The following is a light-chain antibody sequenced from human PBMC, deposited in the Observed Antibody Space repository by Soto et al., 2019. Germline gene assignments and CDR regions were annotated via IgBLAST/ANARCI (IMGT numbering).Light chain of an antibody. CDR3: QQYNSYFWT. CDR2: KAS. Sequence: IQLPPAPTTRGAPVGVAVTITCRAIRSISSWLAWYQQKTGKAPKILVYKASSLESGVPSRFSGSGSGTEFTLTISSLQPDDFATYYCQQYNSYFWTFGQGTWV. V-gene: IGKV1-5*03. CDR1: RSISSW. J-gene: IGKJ1*01.